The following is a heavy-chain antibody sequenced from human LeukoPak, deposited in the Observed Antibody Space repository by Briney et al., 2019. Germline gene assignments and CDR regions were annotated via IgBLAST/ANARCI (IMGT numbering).Heavy chain of an antibody. CDR2: ISGSGGST. D-gene: IGHD5/OR15-5a*01. CDR1: GFTFNSYD. V-gene: IGHV3-23*01. CDR3: AKVIVSGKADFDY. Sequence: PGGSLRLSCAASGFTFNSYDMSWVRQAPGKGLEWVSAISGSGGSTYYADSVKGRFTISRDNSKNTLYLQMNSLRAEDTAVYYCAKVIVSGKADFDYWGQGTLVTVSS. J-gene: IGHJ4*02.